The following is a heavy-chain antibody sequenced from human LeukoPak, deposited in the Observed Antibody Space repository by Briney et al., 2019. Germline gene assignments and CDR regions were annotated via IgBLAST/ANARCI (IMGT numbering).Heavy chain of an antibody. CDR2: ISSSGSTM. CDR1: RFTFNSYE. CDR3: ARVAEAAAFDY. D-gene: IGHD6-13*01. V-gene: IGHV3-48*03. Sequence: GGSLRLSCAASRFTFNSYEMIWVRQAPGKGLEWVSYISSSGSTMYYADSVKGRFTISRDNAKNSLYLQMNSLRADDTAVYYCARVAEAAAFDYWGQGTLVTVSS. J-gene: IGHJ4*02.